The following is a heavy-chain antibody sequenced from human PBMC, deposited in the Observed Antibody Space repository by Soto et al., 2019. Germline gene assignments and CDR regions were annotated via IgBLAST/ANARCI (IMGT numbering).Heavy chain of an antibody. D-gene: IGHD6-19*01. CDR1: GGSINSYY. J-gene: IGHJ4*02. CDR2: IYYSGST. CDR3: ARDQGSSGFDY. V-gene: IGHV4-59*01. Sequence: PSETLSLTCAVSGGSINSYYWSWIRQPPGKGLEWIGYIYYSGSTNYNPSLKSRVTISVDTSKNQFSLKLSSVTAADTAVYYCARDQGSSGFDYWGQGTLVTVS.